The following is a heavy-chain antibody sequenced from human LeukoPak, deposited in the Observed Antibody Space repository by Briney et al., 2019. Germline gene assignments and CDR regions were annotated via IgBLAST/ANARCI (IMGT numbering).Heavy chain of an antibody. Sequence: SETLSLTYTVSGGSISSYYWSWIRQPPGKGLEWIGYIYYSGSTNYNPSLKSRVTISVDTSKNQFSLKLSSVTAADTAVYYCARDTTDAFDIWGQGTMVTVSS. J-gene: IGHJ3*02. CDR3: ARDTTDAFDI. CDR1: GGSISSYY. CDR2: IYYSGST. V-gene: IGHV4-59*01. D-gene: IGHD1-14*01.